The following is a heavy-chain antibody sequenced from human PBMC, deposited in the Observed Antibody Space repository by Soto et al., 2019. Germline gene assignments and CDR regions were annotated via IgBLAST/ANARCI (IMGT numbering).Heavy chain of an antibody. J-gene: IGHJ6*02. CDR2: ISYDGSNK. V-gene: IGHV3-30*18. Sequence: QVQLVESGGGVVQPGRSLRLSCAASGFTFRSYGMHWVRQAPGKGLEWVAVISYDGSNKYYADSVKGRFTISRDNSKNTLYLQMNSLRAEDTAVYYCAKDLAVAGRYYYYGMDVWGQGTTVTVSS. D-gene: IGHD6-19*01. CDR3: AKDLAVAGRYYYYGMDV. CDR1: GFTFRSYG.